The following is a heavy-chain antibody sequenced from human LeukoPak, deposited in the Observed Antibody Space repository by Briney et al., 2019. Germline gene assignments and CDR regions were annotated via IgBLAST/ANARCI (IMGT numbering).Heavy chain of an antibody. D-gene: IGHD6-25*01. CDR2: ISWNSGSI. V-gene: IGHV3-9*01. CDR3: AKVRSGGNFDY. J-gene: IGHJ4*02. Sequence: GRSLRLSCAASGFTFDNYAMHWVRQAPGKGLEWVSGISWNSGSIGYADSVKGRFTISRDNAKNSLYLQMNRLRAEDTALYYCAKVRSGGNFDYWGQGTLVTVSS. CDR1: GFTFDNYA.